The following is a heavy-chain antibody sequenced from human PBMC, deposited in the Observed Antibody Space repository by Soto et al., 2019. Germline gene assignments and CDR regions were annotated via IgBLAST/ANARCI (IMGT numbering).Heavy chain of an antibody. V-gene: IGHV3-23*01. CDR2: ISGSGGST. CDR1: GFTFSSYA. CDR3: AKTLNIVVVPATTNARQGEDY. D-gene: IGHD2-2*01. Sequence: GGSLRLSCAASGFTFSSYAMSWVRQAPGKGLEWVSAISGSGGSTYYADSVKGRFTISRDNSKNTLYLQMNSLRAEDTAVYYCAKTLNIVVVPATTNARQGEDYWGQGTLVTVSS. J-gene: IGHJ4*02.